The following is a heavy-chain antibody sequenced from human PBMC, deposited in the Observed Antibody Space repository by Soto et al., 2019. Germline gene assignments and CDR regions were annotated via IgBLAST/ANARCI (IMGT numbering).Heavy chain of an antibody. CDR1: GDSISPYY. CDR3: ARQNYDDLTTYRWFDP. V-gene: IGHV4-59*08. Sequence: TLSLTCTVSGDSISPYYWSWIRQPPGKGLEWIGYIYHNGITNYNPSLKSRITISLDTSKNRFSLKLSSVTAADTAVYYCARQNYDDLTTYRWFDPWGQGTLVTVSS. CDR2: IYHNGIT. J-gene: IGHJ5*02. D-gene: IGHD3-9*01.